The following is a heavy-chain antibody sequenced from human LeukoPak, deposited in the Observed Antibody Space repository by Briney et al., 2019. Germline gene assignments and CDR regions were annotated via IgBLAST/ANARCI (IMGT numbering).Heavy chain of an antibody. CDR3: ARDHSTYGSSPTDY. Sequence: PSETLSLTCTVSGGSISSSSYYWGWIRQPPGKGLEWIGSIYYSGSTYYNPSLKSRVTISIDTSKNQFSLKLSSVTAAGTAVYYCARDHSTYGSSPTDYWGQGTLLTVSS. CDR1: GGSISSSSYY. D-gene: IGHD3-10*01. CDR2: IYYSGST. V-gene: IGHV4-39*07. J-gene: IGHJ4*02.